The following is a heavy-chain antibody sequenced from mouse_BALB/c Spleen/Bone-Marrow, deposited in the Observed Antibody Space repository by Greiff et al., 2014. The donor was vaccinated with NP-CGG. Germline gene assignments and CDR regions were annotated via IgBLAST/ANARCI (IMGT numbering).Heavy chain of an antibody. Sequence: LVESGAELARPGASVKMSCKASGYTFTSYTMHWVKERPGQGLEWIGYINPSTGYTNYNQKFKDKATLTADKSSSTAYMQLSSLTSEDSAVYYCARSSFLRSYFDYWGQGTTLTVPS. CDR1: GYTFTSYT. CDR2: INPSTGYT. D-gene: IGHD1-2*01. V-gene: IGHV1-4*01. CDR3: ARSSFLRSYFDY. J-gene: IGHJ2*01.